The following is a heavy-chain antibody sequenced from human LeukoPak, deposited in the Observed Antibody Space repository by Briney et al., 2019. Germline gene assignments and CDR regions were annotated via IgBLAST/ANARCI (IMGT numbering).Heavy chain of an antibody. V-gene: IGHV3-43*02. CDR2: ISGDGGST. D-gene: IGHD4-17*01. CDR3: ACHGVAHAFDI. CDR1: GFTFDDYA. Sequence: GGSLRLSCAASGFTFDDYAMHWVRQAPGKGLEWVSLISGDGGSTYYADSVKGRFTISRDDSKNSLYLQMNSLRTEDTALYYCACHGVAHAFDIWGQGTMVTVSS. J-gene: IGHJ3*02.